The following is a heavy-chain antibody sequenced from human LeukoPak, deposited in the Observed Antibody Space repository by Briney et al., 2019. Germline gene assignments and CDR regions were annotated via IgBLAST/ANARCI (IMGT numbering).Heavy chain of an antibody. Sequence: SETLSLTCNVSGYSISSGYYWGWIRQPPGKGLEWIGTIYHSGSTYYNPSLKSRVTISVDTSKNQFSLKLSSVTAADTAVYYCARGRIARLPYFDYWGQGTLVTVSS. CDR1: GYSISSGYY. J-gene: IGHJ4*02. CDR3: ARGRIARLPYFDY. CDR2: IYHSGST. V-gene: IGHV4-38-2*02. D-gene: IGHD5-18*01.